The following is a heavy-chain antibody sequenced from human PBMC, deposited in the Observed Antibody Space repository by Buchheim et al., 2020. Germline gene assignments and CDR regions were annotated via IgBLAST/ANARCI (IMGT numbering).Heavy chain of an antibody. CDR3: AKFRYCSGGSCYSGYYYHGMDV. D-gene: IGHD2-15*01. V-gene: IGHV3-23*01. Sequence: EVQLLESGGGLVQPGGSLRLSCAASGFTFSSYAMSWVRQAPGKGLEWVSAISGSGGSTYYADSVKGRFTISRDNSKNTLYLQMNSLRAEDTAVYYCAKFRYCSGGSCYSGYYYHGMDVWGQGTT. CDR1: GFTFSSYA. J-gene: IGHJ6*02. CDR2: ISGSGGST.